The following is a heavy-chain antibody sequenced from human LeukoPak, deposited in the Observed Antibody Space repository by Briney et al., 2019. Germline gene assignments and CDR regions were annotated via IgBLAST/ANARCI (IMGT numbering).Heavy chain of an antibody. V-gene: IGHV3-48*03. CDR1: GFTFSSYE. D-gene: IGHD3-10*02. Sequence: GGSLRLSCAASGFTFSSYEMNWVRQAPGKGLEGVAYISSSGSTIYYPDSVKGRFTISRDNAKNSLYLQMNSLRAEDTAVYYCAELGITMIGGVWGQGTTVTISS. CDR2: ISSSGSTI. CDR3: AELGITMIGGV. J-gene: IGHJ6*02.